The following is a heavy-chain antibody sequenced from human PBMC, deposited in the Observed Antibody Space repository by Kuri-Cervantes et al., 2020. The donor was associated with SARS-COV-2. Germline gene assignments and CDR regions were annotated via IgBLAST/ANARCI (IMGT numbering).Heavy chain of an antibody. J-gene: IGHJ6*03. D-gene: IGHD6-6*01. V-gene: IGHV4-34*01. CDR2: INHSGST. Sequence: SETRSLTCAVYGGSFSGYYWSWIRQPPGKGLEWIGEINHSGSTNYNPSLKSRVTISVDTSKNQFSLKLSSVTAADTAVYYCARYIAARPRGKNYYYYMDVWGKGTTVTVSS. CDR3: ARYIAARPRGKNYYYYMDV. CDR1: GGSFSGYY.